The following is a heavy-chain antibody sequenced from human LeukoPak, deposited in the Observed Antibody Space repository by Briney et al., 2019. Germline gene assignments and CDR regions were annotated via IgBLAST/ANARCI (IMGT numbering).Heavy chain of an antibody. CDR2: VYYSGGT. Sequence: SETLSLTCTVSGGSISTYYWSWIRQPPGKGLEWIGYVYYSGGTNYNPSLKSRVTISVDTSKNQFSLKLSSVTAADTAVYYCARRTVVTAIRLDAFDIWGQGTMVTVSS. CDR1: GGSISTYY. J-gene: IGHJ3*02. D-gene: IGHD2-21*02. V-gene: IGHV4-59*08. CDR3: ARRTVVTAIRLDAFDI.